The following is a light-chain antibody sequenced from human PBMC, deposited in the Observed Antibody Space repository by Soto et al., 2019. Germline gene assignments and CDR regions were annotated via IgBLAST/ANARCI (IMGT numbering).Light chain of an antibody. Sequence: QLVLTQPPSVSGAPGQRVTISCTGSSSNIGAGYDVHWYQQPPGTAPKLLIYVNSNRPSGVPDRFSGSKSGTSASLAITGLQAEDEADYYCQSYDSSMSGSVFGGGTKLTVL. J-gene: IGLJ3*02. V-gene: IGLV1-40*01. CDR3: QSYDSSMSGSV. CDR1: SSNIGAGYD. CDR2: VNS.